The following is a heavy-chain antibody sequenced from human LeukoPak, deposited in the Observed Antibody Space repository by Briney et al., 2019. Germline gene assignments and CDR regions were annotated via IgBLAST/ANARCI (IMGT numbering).Heavy chain of an antibody. Sequence: PGGSLRLSCAVSGITVSNYGMSWVRQALGKGPEWVAGISGSGGSAHYADAVKGRFTISRDNPKNTLYLQMNSLRVEDTAVYFCAKRGVVIRVILVGFHKEAYYFDSWGQGALVTVSS. J-gene: IGHJ4*02. D-gene: IGHD3-22*01. CDR2: ISGSGGSA. CDR1: GITVSNYG. V-gene: IGHV3-23*01. CDR3: AKRGVVIRVILVGFHKEAYYFDS.